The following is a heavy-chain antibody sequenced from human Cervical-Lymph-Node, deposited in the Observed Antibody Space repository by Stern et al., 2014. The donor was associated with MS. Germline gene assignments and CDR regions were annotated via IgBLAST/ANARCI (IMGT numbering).Heavy chain of an antibody. CDR3: TPFDYYGSVGFDC. Sequence: EVQLVESGGGLVKPGGSLRLSCEASGFTFKKAWMSWVRQAPGKGLEWVVRIKSQSDGGATHYAAPVKDRFTISRDDSRSTLYLQMNGLKAEDTGVYYCTPFDYYGSVGFDCWGQGTLVTVSS. CDR1: GFTFKKAW. V-gene: IGHV3-15*01. J-gene: IGHJ4*02. CDR2: IKSQSDGGAT. D-gene: IGHD3-10*01.